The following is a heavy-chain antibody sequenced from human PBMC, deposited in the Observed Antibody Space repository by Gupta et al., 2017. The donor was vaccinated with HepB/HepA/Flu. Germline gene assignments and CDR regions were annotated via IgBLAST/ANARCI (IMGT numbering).Heavy chain of an antibody. CDR3: AKRELQWWRDAPPPFYFDY. CDR2: MTGNGDTT. D-gene: IGHD2-15*01. Sequence: EVQLLESGGDVVQPGGSLRLSCAASGFGFSNYAMSWARQAPGKGLEWVTAMTGNGDTTFYADSVKGRCTISRDDAKNTVLLQMNSLGAADTAVYYCAKRELQWWRDAPPPFYFDYWGQGTLVTVSS. J-gene: IGHJ4*02. CDR1: GFGFSNYA. V-gene: IGHV3-23*01.